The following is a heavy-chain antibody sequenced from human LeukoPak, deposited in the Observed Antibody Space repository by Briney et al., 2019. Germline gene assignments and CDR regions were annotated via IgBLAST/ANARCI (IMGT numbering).Heavy chain of an antibody. CDR3: ARSLGTYWGKDFLNWFDP. Sequence: ASVKVSCKASEYTFTNYDINWVREATGQGLEWMGWINPNSGNTGYTQKFQGRVTMTRNTSLNTAFMELISLKSEDTAIYYCARSLGTYWGKDFLNWFDPWGQGTLVTVSS. D-gene: IGHD3-16*01. CDR2: INPNSGNT. V-gene: IGHV1-8*01. CDR1: EYTFTNYD. J-gene: IGHJ5*02.